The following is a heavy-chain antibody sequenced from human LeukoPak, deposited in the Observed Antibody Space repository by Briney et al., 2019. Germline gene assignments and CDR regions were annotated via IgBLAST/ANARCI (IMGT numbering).Heavy chain of an antibody. Sequence: PGGSLRLSCEASGFTFSTYSMNWVRQAPGKGLVWVSRINSDGSSTSYADSVKGRFTISRDNAKNTLYLQMNSLRAEDTAVYYCARDRSIASDYWGQGTLVTVSS. D-gene: IGHD6-6*01. CDR1: GFTFSTYS. J-gene: IGHJ4*02. V-gene: IGHV3-74*01. CDR3: ARDRSIASDY. CDR2: INSDGSST.